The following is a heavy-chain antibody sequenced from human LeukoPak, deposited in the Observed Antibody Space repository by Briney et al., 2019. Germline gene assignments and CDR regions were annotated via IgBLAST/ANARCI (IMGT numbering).Heavy chain of an antibody. CDR2: IYYSGST. J-gene: IGHJ4*02. V-gene: IGHV4-59*01. Sequence: SETLSLTCTVSGGSISSYYWSWIRQSPGKGLEWIGYIYYSGSTDYNPSLRSRVTISVDTSKNQFSLKLRSVTAADTAVYYCASEALTIFPPYFDSWGQGTLVTVSS. CDR3: ASEALTIFPPYFDS. CDR1: GGSISSYY. D-gene: IGHD3-9*01.